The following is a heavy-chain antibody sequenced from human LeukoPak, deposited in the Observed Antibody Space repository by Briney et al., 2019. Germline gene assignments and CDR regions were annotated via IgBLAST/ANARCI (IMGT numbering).Heavy chain of an antibody. CDR2: IRSSGDTT. J-gene: IGHJ4*02. V-gene: IGHV3-11*01. CDR1: GFTFSDYY. CDR3: ARDPGYGDS. D-gene: IGHD5-12*01. Sequence: TGGPLRLSCAASGFTFSDYYMSWIRQAPGKGLEWVSYIRSSGDTTHYADSVKGRFTISRDNAKNSLYLQMNSLRAEDTAVYYCARDPGYGDSWGQGTLVTVSS.